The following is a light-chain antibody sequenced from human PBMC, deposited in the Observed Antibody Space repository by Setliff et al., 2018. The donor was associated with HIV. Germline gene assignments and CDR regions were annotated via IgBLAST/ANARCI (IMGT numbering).Light chain of an antibody. CDR1: SSDVGSYNL. CDR2: EGS. J-gene: IGLJ1*01. Sequence: QSALTQPASVSASPGQSITISCTGTSSDVGSYNLVSWYQQHPGKAPKLIISEGSERPSGVSNRFSGSKSGNTASLTISGLRAEDEADYYCSSYAITNTLPFGTGTKVTVL. V-gene: IGLV2-14*02. CDR3: SSYAITNTLP.